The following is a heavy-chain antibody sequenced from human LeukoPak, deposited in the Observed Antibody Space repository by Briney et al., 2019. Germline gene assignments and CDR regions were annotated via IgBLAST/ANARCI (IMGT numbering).Heavy chain of an antibody. CDR3: ARDRDTALEPFDY. J-gene: IGHJ4*02. V-gene: IGHV1-18*01. CDR2: ISTYNGNT. D-gene: IGHD5-18*01. Sequence: GASVKVSCKASGYTFTKYGIRWVRQAPGQGLEWMGWISTYNGNTNYAQKFQGRVTMTTATATSTVSMELRSLRSDDTAVYYCARDRDTALEPFDYWGQGSLVTVSS. CDR1: GYTFTKYG.